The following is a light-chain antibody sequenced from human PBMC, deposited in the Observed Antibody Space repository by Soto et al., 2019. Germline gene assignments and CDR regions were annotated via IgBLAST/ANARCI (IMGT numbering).Light chain of an antibody. Sequence: PGERPTLSCEASQRVRSNYLAWFQQKPGLAPRLLIYDASTTATGIPDRFSGSGSGTDFTLTISSLEPEDFAVYYCQQYGSSPPVTFGGGTKVEIK. CDR2: DAS. J-gene: IGKJ4*01. V-gene: IGKV3D-20*01. CDR3: QQYGSSPPVT. CDR1: QRVRSNY.